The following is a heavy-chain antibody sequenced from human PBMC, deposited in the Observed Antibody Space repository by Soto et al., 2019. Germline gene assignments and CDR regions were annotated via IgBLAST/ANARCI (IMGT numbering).Heavy chain of an antibody. V-gene: IGHV3-74*01. D-gene: IGHD6-25*01. CDR3: ESPVAAAGTHVYFYGVDA. CDR1: GFTFRSYW. J-gene: IGHJ6*01. Sequence: EVQLVESGGGLVQPGGSLRLSCAASGFTFRSYWMHWVRQVPGKGLVWVSRIDSDGSSTNYADSVKGRFTISRDNAKNTVYLQMNSLRTEDTGVYYCESPVAAAGTHVYFYGVDAWGQGTTVTVSS. CDR2: IDSDGSST.